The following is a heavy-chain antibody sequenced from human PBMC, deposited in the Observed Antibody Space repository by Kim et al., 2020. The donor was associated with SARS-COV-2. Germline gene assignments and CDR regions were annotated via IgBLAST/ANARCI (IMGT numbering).Heavy chain of an antibody. J-gene: IGHJ3*02. Sequence: SVKVSCKASGGTFSSYAIRWVRQAPGQGLEWMGGIIPIFGTANYAQKFQGRVTITADESTSTAYMELSSLRSEDTAVYYCARGGYCSSTSCLSSTDDAFDIWGQGTMVTVSS. D-gene: IGHD2-2*01. CDR2: IIPIFGTA. V-gene: IGHV1-69*13. CDR3: ARGGYCSSTSCLSSTDDAFDI. CDR1: GGTFSSYA.